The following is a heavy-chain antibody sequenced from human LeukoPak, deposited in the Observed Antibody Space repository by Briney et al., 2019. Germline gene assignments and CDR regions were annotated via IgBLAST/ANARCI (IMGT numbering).Heavy chain of an antibody. J-gene: IGHJ5*02. Sequence: SETLSLTCAVSGGSFSGYYWTWIRQPPGKGLEWIGRIYTSGSTNYNPSLKSRVTISVDTSKNQFSLKLSSVTAADTAVYYCARHVGTATNYDILTGYYRKLTPATNWFDPWGQGTLVTVSS. CDR1: GGSFSGYY. D-gene: IGHD3-9*01. V-gene: IGHV4-4*07. CDR3: ARHVGTATNYDILTGYYRKLTPATNWFDP. CDR2: IYTSGST.